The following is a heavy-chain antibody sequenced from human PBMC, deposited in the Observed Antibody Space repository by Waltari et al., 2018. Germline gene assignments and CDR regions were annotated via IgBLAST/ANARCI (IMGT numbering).Heavy chain of an antibody. V-gene: IGHV4-59*04. J-gene: IGHJ5*02. CDR1: GFTFSSYS. D-gene: IGHD3-3*01. CDR3: ARYYGNGEGWLDP. CDR2: ISYSGTT. Sequence: VQLVESGGGLVKPGGSLRLSCAASGFTFSSYSMNWVRQAPGKGLESIGYISYSGTTYYNLSLKSRVTMSVDTSRDQYSLSLRSVAAADTAMYYCARYYGNGEGWLDPWGQGTLVTVSS.